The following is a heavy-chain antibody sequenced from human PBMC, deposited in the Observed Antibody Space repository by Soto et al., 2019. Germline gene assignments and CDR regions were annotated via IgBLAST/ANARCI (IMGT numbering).Heavy chain of an antibody. CDR3: ARRQISPPTRGAASARGGMDV. J-gene: IGHJ6*02. CDR2: IWNDGNGY. V-gene: IGHV3-33*01. D-gene: IGHD6-13*01. Sequence: QVQLVESGGGVVQPGRSLRLSCAASGFTFNNYGMHWVRQAPGKGLEWVAVIWNDGNGYYYANSVKGRFTISRDNCKTTLYLQMSSLRVEDTAVYYCARRQISPPTRGAASARGGMDVWGQGTTVTVSS. CDR1: GFTFNNYG.